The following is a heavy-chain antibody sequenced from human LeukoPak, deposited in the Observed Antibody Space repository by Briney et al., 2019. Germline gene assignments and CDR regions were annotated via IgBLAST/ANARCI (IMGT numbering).Heavy chain of an antibody. V-gene: IGHV4-59*08. CDR2: IYYSGST. CDR1: GGSISSYY. CDR3: ARRMYYYDSSGYGGYWLDP. D-gene: IGHD3-22*01. Sequence: SETLSLTCTVSGGSISSYYWTWIRQPPGKGLEFIGYIYYSGSTNYNPSLKSRVTISVDTSKNQFSLKLSSVTAADTAVYYCARRMYYYDSSGYGGYWLDPWGQGTLVTVSS. J-gene: IGHJ5*02.